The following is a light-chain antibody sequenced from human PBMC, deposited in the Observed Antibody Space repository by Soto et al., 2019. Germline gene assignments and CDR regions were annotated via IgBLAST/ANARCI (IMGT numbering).Light chain of an antibody. CDR2: GPS. CDR3: QQYNNWFT. Sequence: EIVMTQSPATLSVSTGERATLSCRASQSVSSNLAWYQQKPGQAPRLLIYGPSTRATGIPARFNGSGSGTEFTLSISSLQSEDFAVYYCQQYNNWFTFGQGTRLEIK. J-gene: IGKJ5*01. V-gene: IGKV3-15*01. CDR1: QSVSSN.